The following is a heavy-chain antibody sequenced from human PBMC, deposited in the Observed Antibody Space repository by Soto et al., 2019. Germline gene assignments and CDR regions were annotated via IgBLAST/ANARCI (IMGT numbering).Heavy chain of an antibody. V-gene: IGHV3-21*01. CDR1: GFSFSSYS. Sequence: EVQLVESEGCLVKPGGSLRLSCAASGFSFSSYSMNWVRQAPGKGLEWVSSISSSSSYIYYADSVKGRFTISRDNAKNSLYLQMNSLRADDTAVYYCARGYSSGLRTDAFDIWGQGTMVTVSS. CDR3: ARGYSSGLRTDAFDI. J-gene: IGHJ3*02. CDR2: ISSSSSYI. D-gene: IGHD6-19*01.